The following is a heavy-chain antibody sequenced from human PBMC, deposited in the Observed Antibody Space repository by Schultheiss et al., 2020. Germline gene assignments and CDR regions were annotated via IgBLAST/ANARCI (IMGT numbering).Heavy chain of an antibody. Sequence: SQTLSLTCTVSGGSISSYYWSWIRQPPGKGLEWIGYIYYSGSTNYNPSLKSRVTISVDTSKNQFSLKLSSVTAADTAVYYCARDSPFYGDYGYYYGMDVWGQGTTVTV. J-gene: IGHJ6*02. D-gene: IGHD4-17*01. CDR1: GGSISSYY. V-gene: IGHV4-59*12. CDR3: ARDSPFYGDYGYYYGMDV. CDR2: IYYSGST.